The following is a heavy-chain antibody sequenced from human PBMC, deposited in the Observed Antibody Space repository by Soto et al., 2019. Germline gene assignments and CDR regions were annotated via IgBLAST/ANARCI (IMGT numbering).Heavy chain of an antibody. J-gene: IGHJ6*02. D-gene: IGHD3-16*01. Sequence: QVQLVQSGAEVKNPGASVKVSCKASGYTFTRYGIGWARQAPGQGLEWMGWINTYNGNTNYAQNVQGRFTLTTDTSTITAYRELRNLRSNDTAINYCAMVDVYVTPAPQDVWGQGTTVIVSS. V-gene: IGHV1-18*01. CDR3: AMVDVYVTPAPQDV. CDR1: GYTFTRYG. CDR2: INTYNGNT.